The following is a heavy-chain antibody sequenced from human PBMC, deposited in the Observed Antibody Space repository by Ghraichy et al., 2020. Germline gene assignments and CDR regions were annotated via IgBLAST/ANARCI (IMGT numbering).Heavy chain of an antibody. V-gene: IGHV4-31*01. D-gene: IGHD3-16*02. CDR2: ISFSGTT. Sequence: SETLSLTCSVSGGSISRGGHYWSWIRQVPGKGLEWIGFISFSGTTYYNPSLRSPVAISLDTSEYTFSLRLNSMTAADTSVYYCARIILDGTYRFDYWGQGTLVTVPS. CDR3: ARIILDGTYRFDY. J-gene: IGHJ4*02. CDR1: GGSISRGGHY.